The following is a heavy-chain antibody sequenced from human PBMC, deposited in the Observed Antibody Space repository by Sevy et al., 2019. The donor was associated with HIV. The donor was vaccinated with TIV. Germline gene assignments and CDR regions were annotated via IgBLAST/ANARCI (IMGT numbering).Heavy chain of an antibody. CDR2: ISSSSRTI. J-gene: IGHJ4*02. CDR3: AKNDYGDYGVAGQTDY. Sequence: GGSLRLSCVASGFTFSSYSMNWVRQAPGKGLERVSYISSSSRTIYYAAAVKGGFTISRDNGKNSLSLQMNSLRDEDTAVYYCAKNDYGDYGVAGQTDYWGQGTLVTVSS. V-gene: IGHV3-48*02. CDR1: GFTFSSYS. D-gene: IGHD4-17*01.